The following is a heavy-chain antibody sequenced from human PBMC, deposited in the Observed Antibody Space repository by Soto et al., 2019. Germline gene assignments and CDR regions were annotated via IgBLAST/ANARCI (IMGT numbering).Heavy chain of an antibody. J-gene: IGHJ4*02. CDR1: WFTVSSNH. D-gene: IGHD2-21*01. Sequence: GGGLRLSCAASWFTVSSNHMSWVRQAPGKGLEWVSFIYSGGSTYYADSVKGRFTISRDNSKNTLYLQMNSLRAEDTAVYFCGMGGDAYNSNWGQGTLVTVSS. V-gene: IGHV3-53*01. CDR3: GMGGDAYNSN. CDR2: IYSGGST.